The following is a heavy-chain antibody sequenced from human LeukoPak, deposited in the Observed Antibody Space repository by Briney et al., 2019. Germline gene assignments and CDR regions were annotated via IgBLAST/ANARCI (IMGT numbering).Heavy chain of an antibody. CDR1: GFTFSSYA. J-gene: IGHJ4*02. V-gene: IGHV3-23*01. Sequence: GGSLRLSCAASGFTFSSYAMSWVRQAPGKGLEWVSGISGSGDSTNYADSVKGRFTISRDNSKNTLYLQMNNQRAEDTAVYYCARKTDIVATTLSFDYWGQGTLVTVSS. CDR2: ISGSGDST. D-gene: IGHD5-12*01. CDR3: ARKTDIVATTLSFDY.